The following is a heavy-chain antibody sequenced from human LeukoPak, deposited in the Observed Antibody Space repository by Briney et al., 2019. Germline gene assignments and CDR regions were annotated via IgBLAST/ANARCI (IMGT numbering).Heavy chain of an antibody. CDR1: GFTFDDYA. CDR2: ISWNSGSI. J-gene: IGHJ4*02. V-gene: IGHV3-9*01. Sequence: PGRSLRLSCAASGFTFDDYAMHWVRQAPGKGLEWVSGISWNSGSIGYAASVKGRFTISRDNAKNSLYLQMNSLRAEDTALYYCAKAFSGSWYYYDSSGYYFDYWGQGTLVTVSS. D-gene: IGHD3-22*01. CDR3: AKAFSGSWYYYDSSGYYFDY.